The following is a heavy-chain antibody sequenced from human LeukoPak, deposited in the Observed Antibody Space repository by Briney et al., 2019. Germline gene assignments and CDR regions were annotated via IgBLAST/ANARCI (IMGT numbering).Heavy chain of an antibody. J-gene: IGHJ4*02. D-gene: IGHD6-19*01. CDR1: GGSISSYY. V-gene: IGHV4-59*01. CDR2: IYYSGST. CDR3: ARINSAVAAYFDY. Sequence: SETLSLTRTVSGGSISSYYWSWIRQPPGKGLEWIGYIYYSGSTNYNPSLKSRVTISVDTSKNQFSLKLSSVTAADTAVYYCARINSAVAAYFDYWGQGTLVTVSS.